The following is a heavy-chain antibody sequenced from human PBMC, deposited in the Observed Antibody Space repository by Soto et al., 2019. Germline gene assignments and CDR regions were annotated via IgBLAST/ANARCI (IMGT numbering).Heavy chain of an antibody. J-gene: IGHJ5*02. CDR3: ARIPGP. CDR1: GGSISSGGYS. CDR2: IYHSGST. D-gene: IGHD2-21*01. Sequence: SSETLSLTCAVSGGSISSGGYSWSWIRQPPGKGLEWIGYIYHSGSTYYNPSLKSRVTISVDRSKNQFSLMLFSVTAADTAVYYCARIPGPWGQGNMVTVSS. V-gene: IGHV4-30-2*01.